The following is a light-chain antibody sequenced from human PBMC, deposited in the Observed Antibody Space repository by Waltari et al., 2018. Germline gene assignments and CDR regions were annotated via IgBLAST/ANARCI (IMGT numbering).Light chain of an antibody. V-gene: IGLV1-47*01. CDR2: RND. J-gene: IGLJ1*01. CDR3: ATWDDSLGGAI. CDR1: SSNIGSNS. Sequence: QSVLIQPPSVSGTPGQRVTISCSGSSSNIGSNSVYWYEHLPGTAPKLLTYRNDQRPSGVPARFSGSKSGTSASLAISGLRSEDEADFYCATWDDSLGGAIFGPGTKVTVL.